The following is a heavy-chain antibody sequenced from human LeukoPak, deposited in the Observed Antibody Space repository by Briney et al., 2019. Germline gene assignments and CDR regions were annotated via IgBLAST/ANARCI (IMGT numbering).Heavy chain of an antibody. V-gene: IGHV1-46*01. CDR3: ARDGTQGGIGYNWFDP. CDR1: GYTFSSYS. CDR2: INPRGGST. J-gene: IGHJ5*02. D-gene: IGHD2-15*01. Sequence: ASVKVSCKASGYTFSSYSMHWVRQAPGQGLEWMGIINPRGGSTSYAQKFQGRVTMTRDTSTSTVYMELSSLRSEDTAVYYCARDGTQGGIGYNWFDPWGQGTLVTVSS.